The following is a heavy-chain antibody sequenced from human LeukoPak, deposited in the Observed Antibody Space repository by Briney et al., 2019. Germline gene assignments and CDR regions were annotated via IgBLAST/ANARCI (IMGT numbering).Heavy chain of an antibody. V-gene: IGHV4-34*01. J-gene: IGHJ6*02. CDR2: INHSGST. Sequence: SETLSLTCTVSGGSISSYYWSWIRQPPGKGLEWIGEINHSGSTNYNPSLKSRVTISVDTSKNQFSLKLSSVTAADTAVYYCARAKKLLWFSSGMDVWGQGTTVTVSS. CDR1: GGSISSYY. CDR3: ARAKKLLWFSSGMDV. D-gene: IGHD3-10*01.